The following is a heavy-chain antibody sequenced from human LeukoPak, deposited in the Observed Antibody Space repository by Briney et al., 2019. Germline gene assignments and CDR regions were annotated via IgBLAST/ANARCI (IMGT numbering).Heavy chain of an antibody. CDR2: IIPIFGTA. D-gene: IGHD3-22*01. Sequence: SVKVSCKASGGTFSSYAISWVQQAPGQGLEWMGGIIPIFGTANYAQKFQGRVTITADESTSTAYMELSSLRSEDTAVYYCARSTFMGAAIAMIVHHWFDPWGQGTLVTVSS. J-gene: IGHJ5*02. CDR3: ARSTFMGAAIAMIVHHWFDP. CDR1: GGTFSSYA. V-gene: IGHV1-69*13.